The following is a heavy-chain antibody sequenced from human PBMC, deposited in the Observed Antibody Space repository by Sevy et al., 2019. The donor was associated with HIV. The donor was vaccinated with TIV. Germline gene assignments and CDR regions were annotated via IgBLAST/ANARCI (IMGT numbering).Heavy chain of an antibody. J-gene: IGHJ6*02. Sequence: GGSLRLSCAASGFTFSSYEMNWVRQAPGKGLEWVSYISNSGTTISYSDSVKGRFTISRDNARNSLYLQMNSLRAEDTAVYYCARVHCSSTSCYPIYYYYGMDVWGQGTTVTVSS. V-gene: IGHV3-48*03. D-gene: IGHD2-2*01. CDR3: ARVHCSSTSCYPIYYYYGMDV. CDR1: GFTFSSYE. CDR2: ISNSGTTI.